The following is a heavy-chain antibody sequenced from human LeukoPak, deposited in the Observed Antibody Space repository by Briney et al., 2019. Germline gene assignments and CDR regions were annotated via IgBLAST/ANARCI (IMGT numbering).Heavy chain of an antibody. CDR3: AREMYDGVEYSSSSVDY. Sequence: GGSLRLSCAASGVTVSSNYMSWVRQAPGKGLEWVSVIYSGGSTYYADSVKGRFTISRDNSKNTLYLQMNSLRAEDTAVYYCAREMYDGVEYSSSSVDYWGQGTLVTVSS. CDR1: GVTVSSNY. CDR2: IYSGGST. J-gene: IGHJ4*02. D-gene: IGHD6-6*01. V-gene: IGHV3-66*01.